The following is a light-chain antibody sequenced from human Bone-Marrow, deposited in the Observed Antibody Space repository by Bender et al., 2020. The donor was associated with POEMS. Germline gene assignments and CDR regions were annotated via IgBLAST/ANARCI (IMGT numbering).Light chain of an antibody. CDR1: TSGFGIYDL. CDR3: SSYTSSSTWV. CDR2: DVS. V-gene: IGLV2-14*02. J-gene: IGLJ3*02. Sequence: QSALTQPASVSGSPGQSITISCTGTTSGFGIYDLVSWYQQYPGKVPKLMIYDVSNRPSGVSNRFSGSKSGNTASLTISGLQAEDEADYYCSSYTSSSTWVFGGGTKLTVL.